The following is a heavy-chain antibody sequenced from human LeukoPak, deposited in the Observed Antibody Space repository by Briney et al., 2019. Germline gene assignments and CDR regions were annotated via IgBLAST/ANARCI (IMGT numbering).Heavy chain of an antibody. D-gene: IGHD4-23*01. J-gene: IGHJ4*02. V-gene: IGHV3-53*01. CDR2: IYSVVNT. CDR3: ARGTVAAPDY. Sequence: GVSLRLSCAASGFSVSNTYMSWVRQAPGKGLEWVSVIYSVVNTYYADSVKGRFTISRDNSKNTLYLQMNRLRPEDTAVYYCARGTVAAPDYWGQGTLATVSS. CDR1: GFSVSNTY.